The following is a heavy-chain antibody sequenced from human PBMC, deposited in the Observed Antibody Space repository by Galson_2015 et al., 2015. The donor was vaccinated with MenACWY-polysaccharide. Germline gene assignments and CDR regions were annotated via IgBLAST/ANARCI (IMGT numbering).Heavy chain of an antibody. D-gene: IGHD2-2*01. Sequence: SLRLSCAASGFTFTSNAMSWVRQAPGQGLEWVSAISSSGGSTYYADSVKGRFTISRDNSKNTLYLQMNSLRAEDTAVYYCVRYCITTSCPGLYYGMDVGGQGNPGHRLL. J-gene: IGHJ6*01. CDR1: GFTFTSNA. CDR3: VRYCITTSCPGLYYGMDV. V-gene: IGHV3-23*01. CDR2: ISSSGGST.